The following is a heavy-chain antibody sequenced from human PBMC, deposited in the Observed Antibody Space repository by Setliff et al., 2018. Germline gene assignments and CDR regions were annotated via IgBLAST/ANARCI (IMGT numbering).Heavy chain of an antibody. J-gene: IGHJ5*01. V-gene: IGHV1-8*03. D-gene: IGHD6-13*01. CDR3: ARALGGISAAGNNWLDS. Sequence: ASVKVSCKASGYTFMSYDINWVRQATGQGLEWVGWMDPNSGNTTYGRKFQDRVTITRNTSISTAYMELTSLRSEDTAVYYCARALGGISAAGNNWLDSWGQGTLVTVSS. CDR2: MDPNSGNT. CDR1: GYTFMSYD.